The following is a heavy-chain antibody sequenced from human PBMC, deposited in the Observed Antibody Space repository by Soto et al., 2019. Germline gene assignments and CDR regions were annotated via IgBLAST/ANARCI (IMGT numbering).Heavy chain of an antibody. CDR3: ARPRGYSNYDDY. CDR2: ISSSSTSI. CDR1: GFTFSSYS. V-gene: IGHV3-48*01. J-gene: IGHJ4*02. D-gene: IGHD4-4*01. Sequence: EVHLVESGGGLVQPGGSLRLSCAASGFTFSSYSMNWVRQAPGTGLDWLSYISSSSTSIYYADSVKGRFTISRDNAKNSLYLQMNSLRAEDTAVYYCARPRGYSNYDDYWGQGTLVSVSS.